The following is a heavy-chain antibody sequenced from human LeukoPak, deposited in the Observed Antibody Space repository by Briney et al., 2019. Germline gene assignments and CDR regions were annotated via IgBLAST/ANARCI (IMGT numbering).Heavy chain of an antibody. J-gene: IGHJ4*02. V-gene: IGHV4-39*01. CDR3: ARPRHYYGSGFDY. CDR1: GGSISSFSYY. D-gene: IGHD3-10*01. CDR2: IYYSGAT. Sequence: SETLSLTCTVSGGSISSFSYYWGWIRQPPGKGLEWIGSIYYSGATYYNPSLKSRVTISVDTSKDQFSLKLSSVTAADTAVYYCARPRHYYGSGFDYWGQGTLVTVSS.